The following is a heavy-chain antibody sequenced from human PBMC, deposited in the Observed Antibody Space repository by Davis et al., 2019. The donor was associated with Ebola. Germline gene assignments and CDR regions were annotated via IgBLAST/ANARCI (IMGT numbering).Heavy chain of an antibody. D-gene: IGHD2-2*01. Sequence: GGSLRLSCAASGFTFSGSAMHWVRQASGQGLEWVGRIRSKANSYATAYAASVKGRFTISRDDSKNTAYLQMNSLKTEDTAVYYCTMNIPAAMGGMDVWGQGTTVTVSS. CDR1: GFTFSGSA. CDR3: TMNIPAAMGGMDV. J-gene: IGHJ6*02. V-gene: IGHV3-73*01. CDR2: IRSKANSYAT.